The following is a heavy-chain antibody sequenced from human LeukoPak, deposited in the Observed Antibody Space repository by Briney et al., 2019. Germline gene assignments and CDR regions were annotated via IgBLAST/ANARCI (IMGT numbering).Heavy chain of an antibody. J-gene: IGHJ3*02. CDR1: GYTFTSYY. Sequence: ASVKVSCKASGYTFTSYYMHWVRQAPGQGLEWMGIINPSGGSTSYAQKFQGRVTMTTDTSTATAYMELRSLRSDDTAVYFCAREFWEPMAFDIWGQGTMVTVSS. CDR2: INPSGGST. V-gene: IGHV1-46*01. D-gene: IGHD3-3*01. CDR3: AREFWEPMAFDI.